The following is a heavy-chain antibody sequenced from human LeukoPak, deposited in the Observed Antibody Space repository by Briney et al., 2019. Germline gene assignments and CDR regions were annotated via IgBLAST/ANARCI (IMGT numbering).Heavy chain of an antibody. CDR2: ISGSGGST. D-gene: IGHD2-2*01. Sequence: GGSLRLSCAASGFTFSSYAMSWARQTPGKGLEWVSAISGSGGSTYYADSVKGRFTISRDNSKNTLYPQMNSLRAEDTAVYYCAKGVPAANYFDYWGQGTLVTVSS. J-gene: IGHJ4*02. V-gene: IGHV3-23*01. CDR1: GFTFSSYA. CDR3: AKGVPAANYFDY.